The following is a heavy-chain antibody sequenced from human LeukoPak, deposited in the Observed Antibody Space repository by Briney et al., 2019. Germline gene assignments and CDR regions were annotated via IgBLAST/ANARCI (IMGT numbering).Heavy chain of an antibody. V-gene: IGHV3-23*01. CDR1: GFTFSSYA. J-gene: IGHJ4*02. Sequence: GGSLRLSCAASGFTFSSYAMSWVRQAPGKGLEWVSAISGSGGSTYYADSVKGRFTISRDNSKNTLYLQMNSLRAEDTAVYYCANFIAAAGFIQRFDYWGQGTLVTVSS. CDR3: ANFIAAAGFIQRFDY. CDR2: ISGSGGST. D-gene: IGHD6-13*01.